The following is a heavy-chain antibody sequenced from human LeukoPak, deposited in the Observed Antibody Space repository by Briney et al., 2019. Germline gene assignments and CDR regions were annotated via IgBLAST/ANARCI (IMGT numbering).Heavy chain of an antibody. D-gene: IGHD3-10*01. CDR3: ARDLRVSIIRGSFDY. CDR2: IKQDGSER. J-gene: IGHJ4*02. Sequence: GGSLRLSCAASGFTFSSYSMTWVRQAPGRGREGVASIKQDGSERSYVDSVQGRFTISRDNAKNSLYLQVDSLRIEDTAVYYCARDLRVSIIRGSFDYWGQGTLVSVSS. V-gene: IGHV3-7*01. CDR1: GFTFSSYS.